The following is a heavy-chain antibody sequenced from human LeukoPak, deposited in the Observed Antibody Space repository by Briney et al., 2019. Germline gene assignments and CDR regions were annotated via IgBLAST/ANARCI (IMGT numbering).Heavy chain of an antibody. CDR3: ARGKGGPFKY. CDR1: GFTFSRYA. V-gene: IGHV3-30*01. Sequence: GGSLRLSCAASGFTFSRYAMHWVRQAPGKGLEWVAAMSFDGSYEYYADSVKSRFTISRDNSKNTVSLQMNSLRTEDTAVYYCARGKGGPFKYWGQGTLVTVSS. J-gene: IGHJ4*02. D-gene: IGHD2-15*01. CDR2: MSFDGSYE.